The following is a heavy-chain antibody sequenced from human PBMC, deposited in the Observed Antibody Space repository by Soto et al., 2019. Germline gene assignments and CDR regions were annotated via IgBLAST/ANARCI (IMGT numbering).Heavy chain of an antibody. V-gene: IGHV4-39*01. CDR1: GGSISSSSYY. D-gene: IGHD6-19*01. CDR2: IYYSGST. J-gene: IGHJ3*02. CDR3: VSQDDSSGWFYPSNDAFDI. Sequence: PSETLSLTCTVSGGSISSSSYYWGWIRQPPGKGLEWIGSIYYSGSTYYNPSLKSRVTISVDTSKNQFSLKLSSVTAADTAVFYCVSQDDSSGWFYPSNDAFDIWGQGTMVTVSS.